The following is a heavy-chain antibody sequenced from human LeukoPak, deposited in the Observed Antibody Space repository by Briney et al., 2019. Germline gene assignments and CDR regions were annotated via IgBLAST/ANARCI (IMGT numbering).Heavy chain of an antibody. CDR2: IYPGDSDT. CDR1: GYSFTSYW. D-gene: IGHD3-9*01. Sequence: GESLKISCKGSGYSFTSYWIGRVRQMPGKGLEWMGIIYPGDSDTRYSPSFQGQVTISADKSISTAYLQWSSLKASDTAMYYCARGVLTGYYNVYYFDYWGQGTLVTVSS. CDR3: ARGVLTGYYNVYYFDY. V-gene: IGHV5-51*01. J-gene: IGHJ4*02.